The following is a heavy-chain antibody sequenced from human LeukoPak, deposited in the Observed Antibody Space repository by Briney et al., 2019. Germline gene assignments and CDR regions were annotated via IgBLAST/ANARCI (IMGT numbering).Heavy chain of an antibody. J-gene: IGHJ4*02. V-gene: IGHV3-23*01. CDR2: IRGSGGST. CDR1: GFTFSSYA. CDR3: AKSSSWTYHYLDY. Sequence: AASVRLSCAASGFTFSSYAMSWVRQAPGKGLEWVSAIRGSGGSTYYADSVKGRFTISRDNSMNTLSLQMNSLRAEDTALYYCAKSSSWTYHYLDYWGQGALVTVSS. D-gene: IGHD6-13*01.